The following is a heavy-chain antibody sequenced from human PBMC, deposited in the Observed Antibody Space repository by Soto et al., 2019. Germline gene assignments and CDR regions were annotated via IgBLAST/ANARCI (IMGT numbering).Heavy chain of an antibody. CDR1: GGTFSSYA. Sequence: GASVKVSCKASGGTFSSYAISWVRQAPGQGLEWMGGIIPIFGTANYAQKFQGRVTITADESTSTAYMELSSLRSEDTAVYYCARDRNYDYVWGSYRSGWFDPWGQGTLVTV. V-gene: IGHV1-69*13. J-gene: IGHJ5*02. CDR3: ARDRNYDYVWGSYRSGWFDP. CDR2: IIPIFGTA. D-gene: IGHD3-16*02.